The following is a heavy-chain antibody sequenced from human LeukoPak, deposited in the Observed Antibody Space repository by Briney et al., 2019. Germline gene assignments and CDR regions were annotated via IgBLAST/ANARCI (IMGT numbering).Heavy chain of an antibody. Sequence: GGSLKLSCAASGFTFSDYYMSWIRQAPGKGLEWVSYISSSGSTIYYADSVKGRFTISRDNAKNSLYLQMNSLRAEDTAVYYCARGPLRFLEWASSWGDYWGQGTLVTISS. CDR1: GFTFSDYY. CDR3: ARGPLRFLEWASSWGDY. CDR2: ISSSGSTI. J-gene: IGHJ4*02. D-gene: IGHD3-3*01. V-gene: IGHV3-11*04.